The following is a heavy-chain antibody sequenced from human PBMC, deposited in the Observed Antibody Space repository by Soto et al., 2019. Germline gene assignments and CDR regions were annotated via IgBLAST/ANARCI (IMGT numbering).Heavy chain of an antibody. CDR3: ARADHYFDFSRNYLHYLDS. CDR2: INPQSGGT. V-gene: IGHV1-2*02. D-gene: IGHD3-3*01. CDR1: GYTFTGHY. J-gene: IGHJ4*02. Sequence: QVQLVQSGAEVKKPGASVKVSCKASGYTFTGHYIHWMRQAPGQGLERMGWINPQSGGTNSAQKFQGRITMTSDTSITTAYLEVSSLRSDDTAVYYCARADHYFDFSRNYLHYLDSWGQGTLVTVSS.